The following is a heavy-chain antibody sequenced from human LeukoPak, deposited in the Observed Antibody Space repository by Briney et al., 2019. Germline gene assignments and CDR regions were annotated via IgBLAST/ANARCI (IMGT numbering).Heavy chain of an antibody. CDR2: ISNGGST. V-gene: IGHV3-23*01. CDR1: GFTFSSYA. CDR3: EKDRVVVITTLDAFDI. D-gene: IGHD3-22*01. J-gene: IGHJ3*02. Sequence: GGSLRLCCAASGFTFSSYAMNWVRQAPGRGLEWVSGISNGGSTYYADSVKGRVTISRDYFQNTLYLQMNSLRAEDTAVYYCEKDRVVVITTLDAFDIWGQGTMVTVSS.